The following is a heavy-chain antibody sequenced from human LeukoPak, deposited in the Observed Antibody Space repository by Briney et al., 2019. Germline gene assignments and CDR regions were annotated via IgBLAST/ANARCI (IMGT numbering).Heavy chain of an antibody. D-gene: IGHD3-16*01. V-gene: IGHV3-7*01. CDR2: INHNGTEK. Sequence: GGSLRLSCAASGFTFNTFWVTWVRQAPGKGLEWVANINHNGTEKYYMDSVGGRFTISRDNAKNSLSLEMKSLRLDDTAVYYCARDGGDLWPLDEWGRGTLVTVSS. J-gene: IGHJ4*02. CDR1: GFTFNTFW. CDR3: ARDGGDLWPLDE.